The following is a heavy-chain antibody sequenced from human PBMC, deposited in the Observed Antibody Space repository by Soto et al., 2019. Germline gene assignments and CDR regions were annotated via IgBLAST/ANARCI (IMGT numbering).Heavy chain of an antibody. CDR1: GGTFSSYT. J-gene: IGHJ4*02. CDR2: IIPILGIA. CDR3: VVAAAGTPFDY. Sequence: QAQLVQSGAEVKKPGSSVKVSCKSSGGTFSSYTISWVRQAPGQGLEWMGRIIPILGIANYAQKFQGRVTITADKSTSTAYMELSSLRSEDTAVYYCVVAAAGTPFDYWGQGTLVTVSS. V-gene: IGHV1-69*02. D-gene: IGHD6-13*01.